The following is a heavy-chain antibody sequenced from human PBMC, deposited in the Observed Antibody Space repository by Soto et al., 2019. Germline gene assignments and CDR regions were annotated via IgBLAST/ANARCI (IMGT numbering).Heavy chain of an antibody. CDR3: ARVAKYSWYFDY. Sequence: PGGSLRLSCAVSGFTFGDDAMTWVRRVPGAGLEWVSPMSGGGDTRYYTGSVMGRFTISRDNSKNTLYLEISSLRAEDTAVYYCARVAKYSWYFDYWGLGTLVTVSS. D-gene: IGHD4-4*01. CDR2: MSGGGDTR. CDR1: GFTFGDDA. J-gene: IGHJ4*02. V-gene: IGHV3-23*01.